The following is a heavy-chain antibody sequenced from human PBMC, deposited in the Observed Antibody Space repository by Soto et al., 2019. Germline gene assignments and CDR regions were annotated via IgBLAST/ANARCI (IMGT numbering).Heavy chain of an antibody. V-gene: IGHV3-48*01. CDR2: INRSSGTI. CDR1: GFTFSDYT. Sequence: GGSLRLSCAASGFTFSDYTMNWVRQAPGKGLEWVSYINRSSGTISYADFVKGRLTISRDNAKNSLYLQMNSLRAEDTAVYYCARGYGSGSKLDPWGQGTLVTVSS. D-gene: IGHD3-10*01. CDR3: ARGYGSGSKLDP. J-gene: IGHJ5*02.